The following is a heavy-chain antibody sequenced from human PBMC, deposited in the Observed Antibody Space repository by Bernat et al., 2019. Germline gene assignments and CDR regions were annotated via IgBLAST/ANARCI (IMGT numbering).Heavy chain of an antibody. CDR1: GFTFSSYG. Sequence: QVQLVESGGGVVQPGRSLRLSCAVSGFTFSSYGMHWVRQAPGKGLEWVAVISYDGSNKYYADSVKGRFTISRDNSKNTLYLQMNSLRAEDTAVYYCAKEGPGGYFDYWGQGTLVTVSS. J-gene: IGHJ4*02. V-gene: IGHV3-30*18. CDR3: AKEGPGGYFDY. CDR2: ISYDGSNK.